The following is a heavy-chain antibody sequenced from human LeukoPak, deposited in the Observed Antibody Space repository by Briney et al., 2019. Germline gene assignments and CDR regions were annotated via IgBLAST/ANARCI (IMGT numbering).Heavy chain of an antibody. D-gene: IGHD4-17*01. CDR3: AREIDYGDYFDY. CDR1: GYTFTSYA. V-gene: IGHV1-3*01. J-gene: IGHJ4*02. CDR2: INAGNGNT. Sequence: ASVKVSCKASGYTFTSYAMHWVRQAPGQRLEWMGWINAGNGNTKYSQKFQGRVTITRDTSASTAYMELSSLRSEDTAVYYCAREIDYGDYFDYWGQGTLVTVSS.